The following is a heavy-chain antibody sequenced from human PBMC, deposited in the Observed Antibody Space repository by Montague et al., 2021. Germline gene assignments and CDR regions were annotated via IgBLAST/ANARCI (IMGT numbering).Heavy chain of an antibody. D-gene: IGHD3-10*01. J-gene: IGHJ5*02. CDR2: MFYGGAT. Sequence: TLSLTCTVSSGSIFHAHWSWVRQPPGKGLEWLGSMFYGGATSNNPSLKSRVTMSIDTSTNQFSLKLSFVTAADTAVYYCAKQDYFVSGTSYKGFDPWGRGILVTVSS. CDR3: AKQDYFVSGTSYKGFDP. V-gene: IGHV4-59*08. CDR1: SGSIFHAH.